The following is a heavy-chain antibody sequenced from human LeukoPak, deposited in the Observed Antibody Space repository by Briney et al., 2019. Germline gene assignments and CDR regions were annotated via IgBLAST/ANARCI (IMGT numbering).Heavy chain of an antibody. CDR1: PFTPSIYW. J-gene: IGHJ5*02. CDR3: ARDRDSNDYQRFDP. V-gene: IGHV3-7*01. Sequence: GGSLRPSRAASPFTPSIYWMGWVPQAPGKGLGWVASIKQAGSEKYKVDSVKGRSTISRDNAKTSLSLHINSLRPQDTPVTNCARDRDSNDYQRFDPGGQGTLVSVSS. D-gene: IGHD3-22*01. CDR2: IKQAGSEK.